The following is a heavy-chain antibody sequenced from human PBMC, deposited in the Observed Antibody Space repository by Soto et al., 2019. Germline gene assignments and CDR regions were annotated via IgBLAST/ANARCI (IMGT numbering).Heavy chain of an antibody. D-gene: IGHD3-22*01. CDR1: GGSISSYY. J-gene: IGHJ4*02. CDR3: ARAGDSSGYSSGPSHY. CDR2: IYYSGST. Sequence: PSETLSLTCTVSGGSISSYYWSWIRQPPGKGLEWIGYIYYSGSTNYNPSLKSRVTISVDTSKNQFSLKLSSVTAADTAVYYCARAGDSSGYSSGPSHYWGPGTLVTV. V-gene: IGHV4-59*01.